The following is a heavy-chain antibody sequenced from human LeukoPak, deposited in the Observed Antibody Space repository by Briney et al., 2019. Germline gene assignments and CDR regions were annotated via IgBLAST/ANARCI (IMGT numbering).Heavy chain of an antibody. V-gene: IGHV3-30*04. CDR1: GFTFSSYA. Sequence: AGSLTLSCAASGFTFSSYAMHWVRQAPGKGLEGVAVISYDGSNKYYADSVKGRFTISRDNSKNTLYLQMNSLRAGDTDVYYCASIPAAIYWGQGTLVTVSS. J-gene: IGHJ4*02. CDR3: ASIPAAIY. CDR2: ISYDGSNK. D-gene: IGHD2-2*01.